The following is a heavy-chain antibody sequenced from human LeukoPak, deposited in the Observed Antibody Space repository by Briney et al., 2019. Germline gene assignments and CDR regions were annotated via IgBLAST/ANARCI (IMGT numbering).Heavy chain of an antibody. CDR2: FDPEDGET. J-gene: IGHJ4*02. V-gene: IGHV1-24*01. CDR3: VAYDILTGYYGAWEL. Sequence: ASVKVSCKVSGCTLTELSMHWVRQAPGKGLEWMGGFDPEDGETIYAQKFQGRVTMTEDTSTDTAYMELSSLRSEDTAVYYCVAYDILTGYYGAWELWGQGTLVTVSS. CDR1: GCTLTELS. D-gene: IGHD3-9*01.